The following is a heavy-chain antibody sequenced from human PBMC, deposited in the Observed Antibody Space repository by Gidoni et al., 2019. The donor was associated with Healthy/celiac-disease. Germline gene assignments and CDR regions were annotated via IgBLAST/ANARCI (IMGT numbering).Heavy chain of an antibody. D-gene: IGHD3-22*01. CDR1: GFTFRRYA. J-gene: IGHJ4*02. Sequence: EVQLLESGGGLVQPGGSLRLSLPASGFTFRRYALGWGRQAPGKGLEWVSAISGSGGGTYYADSVKGRFTISRDNSKNTLYLQMNSLRAEDTAVYYCAKDKIDATMIGVGGAYDYWGQGTLVTVSS. V-gene: IGHV3-23*01. CDR2: ISGSGGGT. CDR3: AKDKIDATMIGVGGAYDY.